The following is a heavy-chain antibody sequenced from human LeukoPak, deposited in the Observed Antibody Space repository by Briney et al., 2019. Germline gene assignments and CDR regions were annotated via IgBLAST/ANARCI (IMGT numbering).Heavy chain of an antibody. J-gene: IGHJ4*02. CDR1: GGSISSSPYY. CDR2: IYYSGST. V-gene: IGHV4-39*01. D-gene: IGHD6-19*01. CDR3: ARHASVDGNWPRPLDY. Sequence: SETLSLTCTVSGGSISSSPYYWGWIRQPPGKGLEWIGNIYYSGSTYYNPSLKNRVTISVDTSKNQFSLKLTSVTAADTAVYYCARHASVDGNWPRPLDYWGQGSLVTVSS.